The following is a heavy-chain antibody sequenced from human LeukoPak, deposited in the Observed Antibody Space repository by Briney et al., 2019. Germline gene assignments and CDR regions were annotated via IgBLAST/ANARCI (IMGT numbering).Heavy chain of an antibody. CDR1: GGTINSYY. J-gene: IGHJ4*02. CDR2: IYYSGRT. Sequence: SETLSLTCTVSGGTINSYYWSWVRQPPGKGLEWIGYIYYSGRTNYNPSLKSRVTISVNTSKSQFSLKLSSVTAADTAVYYCARSKYGGPDYWGPGALVTVSS. V-gene: IGHV4-59*01. CDR3: ARSKYGGPDY. D-gene: IGHD3-10*02.